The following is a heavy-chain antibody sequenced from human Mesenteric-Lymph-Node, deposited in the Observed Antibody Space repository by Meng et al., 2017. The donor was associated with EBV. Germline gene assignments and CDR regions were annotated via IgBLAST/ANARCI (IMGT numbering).Heavy chain of an antibody. V-gene: IGHV1-8*01. CDR3: ARGNTVTNPLDS. CDR1: GYSFSEYD. D-gene: IGHD4-17*01. CDR2: MNPISGNT. Sequence: QGQLVQSGAEVKKPGASVKVSCKASGYSFSEYDINWVRQATGQGLEWMGWMNPISGNTAYARKFLGRVTMTRDTSTGTAYIELSSLRSEDAAVYYCARGNTVTNPLDSWGQGTLVTVSS. J-gene: IGHJ4*02.